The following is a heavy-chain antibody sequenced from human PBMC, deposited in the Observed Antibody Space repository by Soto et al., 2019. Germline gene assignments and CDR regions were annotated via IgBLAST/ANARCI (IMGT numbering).Heavy chain of an antibody. CDR3: ARAHDSSGYYPDYYYGMDV. V-gene: IGHV4-59*01. Sequence: SETLSLTCTVSGGSISSYYWSWIRQPPGKGLEWIGYIYYRGSTNYNPSLKSRVTISVDTSKNQFSLKLSSVTAADTAVYYCARAHDSSGYYPDYYYGMDVWGQGTTVTVSS. J-gene: IGHJ6*02. CDR2: IYYRGST. CDR1: GGSISSYY. D-gene: IGHD3-22*01.